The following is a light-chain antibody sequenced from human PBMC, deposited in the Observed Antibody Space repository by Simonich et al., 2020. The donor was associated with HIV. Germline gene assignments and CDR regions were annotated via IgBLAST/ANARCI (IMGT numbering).Light chain of an antibody. Sequence: EIVMTQSPATLSVSPGERATLACRASQSVNINLAGYQQRPGQAPRLLIYGASTRATGIPARFSGSGSGIEFTLTISSMQSEDFAVYYCQQYNKWPLLFGQGTKLEIK. CDR2: GAS. CDR3: QQYNKWPLL. J-gene: IGKJ2*01. V-gene: IGKV3-15*01. CDR1: QSVNIN.